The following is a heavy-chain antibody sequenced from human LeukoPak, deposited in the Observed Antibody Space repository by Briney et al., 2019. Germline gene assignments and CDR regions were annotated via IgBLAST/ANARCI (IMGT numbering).Heavy chain of an antibody. D-gene: IGHD3-3*01. Sequence: GRSLRLSCAASGFTFSSYAMHWVRQAPGKGLEWVAVISYDGSNKYYADSVKGRFTTSRDNSKNTPYLQMNSLRAEDTAVYYCARRSSENYFDYWGQGTLVTVSS. J-gene: IGHJ4*02. V-gene: IGHV3-30-3*01. CDR1: GFTFSSYA. CDR3: ARRSSENYFDY. CDR2: ISYDGSNK.